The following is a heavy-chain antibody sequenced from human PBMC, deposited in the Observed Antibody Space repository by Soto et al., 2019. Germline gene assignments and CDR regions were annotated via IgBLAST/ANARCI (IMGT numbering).Heavy chain of an antibody. Sequence: SETLSLTCTVSGGSISRYYWSWIRQPPGKGLEWIGYIYYSGSTNYNPSLKSRVTISVDTSKNQFSLKLSSVTAADTAVYYCARLSRITIFGAGYYYMVVWGKGATVTVSS. CDR3: ARLSRITIFGAGYYYMVV. CDR1: GGSISRYY. CDR2: IYYSGST. J-gene: IGHJ6*03. D-gene: IGHD3-3*01. V-gene: IGHV4-59*08.